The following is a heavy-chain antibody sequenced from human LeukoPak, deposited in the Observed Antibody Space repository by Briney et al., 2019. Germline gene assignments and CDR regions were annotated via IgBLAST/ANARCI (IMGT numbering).Heavy chain of an antibody. D-gene: IGHD3-10*01. V-gene: IGHV3-23*01. J-gene: IGHJ4*02. CDR2: ISGSGGST. CDR3: AKDDHYGSGSYWGSFDY. CDR1: GFTFSSYA. Sequence: GGSLRLSCAASGFTFSSYAMSWVRQAPGKGLEWVSAISGSGGSTYCADSVKGRFTISRDNSKNTLYLQMNSLRAEDTAVYYCAKDDHYGSGSYWGSFDYWGQGTLVTVSS.